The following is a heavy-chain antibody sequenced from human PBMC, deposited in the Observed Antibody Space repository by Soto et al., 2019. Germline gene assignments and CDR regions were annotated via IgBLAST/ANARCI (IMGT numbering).Heavy chain of an antibody. J-gene: IGHJ6*03. CDR2: ISTSGDYT. CDR3: TKDHHAWSGRHLLSFYMDV. V-gene: IGHV3-23*01. Sequence: PGGSLRLSCAASGFAFSSNAMGWVRQAPGKGLEWVSAISTSGDYTQYADSVKGRFAISRDNSKNTVDLQINSLRAEDTAIYYCTKDHHAWSGRHLLSFYMDVWGKGTTVTVSS. CDR1: GFAFSSNA. D-gene: IGHD3-3*01.